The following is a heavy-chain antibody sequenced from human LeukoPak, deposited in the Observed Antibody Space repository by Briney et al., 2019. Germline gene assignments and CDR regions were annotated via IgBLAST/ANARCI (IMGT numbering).Heavy chain of an antibody. CDR2: IIPIFGTA. D-gene: IGHD3-22*01. V-gene: IGHV1-69*05. CDR3: VGSKRLMDSSGYYYWFDP. J-gene: IGHJ5*02. Sequence: SVKVSCKASGGTFSSYAISWVRQAPGQGLEWMGGIIPIFGTANYAQKFQGRVTITTDESTSTAYMELSSLRSEDTAVYYCVGSKRLMDSSGYYYWFDPWGQGTLVTVSS. CDR1: GGTFSSYA.